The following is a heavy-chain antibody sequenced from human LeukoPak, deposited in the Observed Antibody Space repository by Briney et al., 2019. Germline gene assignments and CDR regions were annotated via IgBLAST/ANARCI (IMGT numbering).Heavy chain of an antibody. Sequence: GGTLRLSCAASGFTFSSYWMSWVRQAPGKGLEWVANIKQDGSEKYYVDSVKGRFTISRDNAKNSLYLQMNSLRAEDTAVYYCARETKDSSGYYEGYWGQGTLVTVSS. CDR2: IKQDGSEK. D-gene: IGHD3-22*01. CDR1: GFTFSSYW. CDR3: ARETKDSSGYYEGY. J-gene: IGHJ4*02. V-gene: IGHV3-7*01.